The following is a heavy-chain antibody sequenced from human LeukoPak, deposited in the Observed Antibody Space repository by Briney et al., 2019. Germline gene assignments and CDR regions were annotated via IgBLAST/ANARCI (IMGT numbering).Heavy chain of an antibody. Sequence: SETLSLTCTVSGGSISSYYWSWIRQPPEKGLEWIGYISYSGSTNFNPSLKSRVTISVDTSKNQFSLKLSSVTAADTAVYYCVRSAQGRGGYAFDYWGQGTLVTVSS. D-gene: IGHD5-12*01. V-gene: IGHV4-59*12. J-gene: IGHJ4*02. CDR2: ISYSGST. CDR3: VRSAQGRGGYAFDY. CDR1: GGSISSYY.